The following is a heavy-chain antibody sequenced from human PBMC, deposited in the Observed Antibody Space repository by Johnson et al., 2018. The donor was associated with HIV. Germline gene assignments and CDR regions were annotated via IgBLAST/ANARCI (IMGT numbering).Heavy chain of an antibody. CDR3: ARVRSGGYYDAFDI. Sequence: VQLVESGGGLVQPGGSLRLSCAASGFTFSSYAMSWVRQAPGKGLEWVSGISWNSGSIGYADSVKGRFTISRDNAKNSLYLQMNSLRAEDSALYYCARVRSGGYYDAFDIWGQGTMVTVSS. J-gene: IGHJ3*02. CDR1: GFTFSSYA. CDR2: ISWNSGSI. V-gene: IGHV3-20*04. D-gene: IGHD1-26*01.